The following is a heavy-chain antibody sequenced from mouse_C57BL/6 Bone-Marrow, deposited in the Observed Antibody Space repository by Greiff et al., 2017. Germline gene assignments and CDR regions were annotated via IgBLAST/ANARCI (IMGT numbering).Heavy chain of an antibody. D-gene: IGHD3-2*02. Sequence: QVQLQQSGPELVKPGASVKISCKASGYAFSSSWMNWVKQRPGKGLEWIGRIYPGDGDTNYNGKFKGKATLTADKSSSTAYMQLSSLTSEDSAVYFCARELRPGAMDYWGQGTSVTVSS. CDR1: GYAFSSSW. CDR2: IYPGDGDT. CDR3: ARELRPGAMDY. V-gene: IGHV1-82*01. J-gene: IGHJ4*01.